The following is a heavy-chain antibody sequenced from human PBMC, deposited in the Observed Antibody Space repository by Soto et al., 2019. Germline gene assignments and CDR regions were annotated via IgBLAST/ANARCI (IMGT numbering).Heavy chain of an antibody. CDR3: ARDLGYSGYVDY. D-gene: IGHD5-12*01. CDR1: GFTFSSFG. V-gene: IGHV3-21*01. CDR2: ISSSSSYI. J-gene: IGHJ4*01. Sequence: DVQLVESGGGLVKPGGSLRLSCAASGFTFSSFGMNWVRQAPGKGLELVSYISSSSSYIYYADSVKGRFTMSKDNAKNSMFLQMNSLRAEDTGVYYCARDLGYSGYVDYWGHGILVTVSS.